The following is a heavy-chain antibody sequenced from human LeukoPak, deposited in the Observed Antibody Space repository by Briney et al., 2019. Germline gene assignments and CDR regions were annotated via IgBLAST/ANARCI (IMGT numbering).Heavy chain of an antibody. J-gene: IGHJ4*02. CDR1: GYTFTSYY. Sequence: ASVKVSCKASGYTFTSYYMHWVRQAPGQGLEWMGIINPSGGSTSYAQKFQGRVTMTRDTSTSTVYMELSSLRSEDTAVYYCARVLGSSSSVSDYFDYWGQGTLVTVSS. V-gene: IGHV1-46*01. CDR3: ARVLGSSSSVSDYFDY. CDR2: INPSGGST. D-gene: IGHD6-6*01.